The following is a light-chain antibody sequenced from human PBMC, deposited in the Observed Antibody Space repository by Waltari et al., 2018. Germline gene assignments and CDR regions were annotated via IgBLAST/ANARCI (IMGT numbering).Light chain of an antibody. CDR2: TAS. V-gene: IGKV1-16*01. Sequence: EIQMTQSPSSLSASVGDTITNTCQTSQGIGNNLNWFRQKVGKAPELLIYTASTLQNGIPSRFSGSGSGTDFTLTISSLQPEDFATYFCQQGDTYPPTFGGGTKV. CDR3: QQGDTYPPT. CDR1: QGIGNN. J-gene: IGKJ4*01.